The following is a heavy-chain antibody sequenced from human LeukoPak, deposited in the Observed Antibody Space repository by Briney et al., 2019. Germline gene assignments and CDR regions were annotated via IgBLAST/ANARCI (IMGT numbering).Heavy chain of an antibody. J-gene: IGHJ4*02. CDR2: INPSGGST. CDR1: GYTFTGYY. V-gene: IGHV1-46*01. Sequence: ASVKVSCKASGYTFTGYYMHWVRQAPGQGLEWMGIINPSGGSTSYAQKFQGRVTMTRDTSTGTVYMELSSLRSEDTAVYYCASDKGPHPLHWGQGTLVTVSS. CDR3: ASDKGPHPLH.